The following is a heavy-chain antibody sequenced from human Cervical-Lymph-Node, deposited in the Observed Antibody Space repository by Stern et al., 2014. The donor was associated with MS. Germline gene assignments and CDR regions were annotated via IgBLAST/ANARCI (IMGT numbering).Heavy chain of an antibody. CDR1: GFRFTDYY. V-gene: IGHV1-2*02. CDR3: GRGIKTFDP. D-gene: IGHD5-24*01. CDR2: INPKNGDT. J-gene: IGHJ5*02. Sequence: VQLVESGAEVKKPGASVKVSCETSGFRFTDYYIHWVRQAPGQGPEWMGCINPKNGDTHSAQKFQGRFTMTRDTSISTGYMELNSLKSDDTAMYYCGRGIKTFDPWGQGTLVTVSS.